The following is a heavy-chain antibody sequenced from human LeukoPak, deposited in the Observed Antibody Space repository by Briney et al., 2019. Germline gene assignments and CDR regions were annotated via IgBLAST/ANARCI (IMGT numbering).Heavy chain of an antibody. CDR2: IYTSGST. CDR3: ARVDDYGDHNFDY. Sequence: SETLSLTCSVSGASISSTRYYWSWIRQPAGKGLGWIGRIYTSGSTNYNPSLESRVTISVDTSKNQFSLKLSSVTAADTAVYYCARVDDYGDHNFDYWGQGTLVTVSS. D-gene: IGHD4-17*01. J-gene: IGHJ4*02. V-gene: IGHV4-61*02. CDR1: GASISSTRYY.